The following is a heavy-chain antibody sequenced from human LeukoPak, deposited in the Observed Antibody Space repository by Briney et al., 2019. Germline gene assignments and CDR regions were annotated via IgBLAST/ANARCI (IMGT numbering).Heavy chain of an antibody. CDR3: ARDADSGSYYIDY. J-gene: IGHJ4*02. CDR1: GFTFSGFW. CDR2: IKQDGSEK. Sequence: PGGSLRLSCAVSGFTFSGFWMSWSRQAPGKGLEWVANIKQDGSEKYYVDSVKGRFTISRDNAKNSLYLQMNSLRAEDTAVYYCARDADSGSYYIDYWGQGTLVTVSS. V-gene: IGHV3-7*01. D-gene: IGHD1-26*01.